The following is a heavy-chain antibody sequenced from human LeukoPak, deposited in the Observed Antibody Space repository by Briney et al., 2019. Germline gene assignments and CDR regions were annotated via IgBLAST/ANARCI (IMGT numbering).Heavy chain of an antibody. CDR2: IWYDGSNK. CDR1: GFTFSRYG. Sequence: GGSLRLSCAASGFTFSRYGMHWVRQAPGKGLEWVAVIWYDGSNKYYADSVKGRFTISRDNSKNTLYLQMNSLRAEDTAVYYCARDSAIADYYYGMDVWGQGTTVTVSS. D-gene: IGHD2-2*02. J-gene: IGHJ6*02. CDR3: ARDSAIADYYYGMDV. V-gene: IGHV3-33*01.